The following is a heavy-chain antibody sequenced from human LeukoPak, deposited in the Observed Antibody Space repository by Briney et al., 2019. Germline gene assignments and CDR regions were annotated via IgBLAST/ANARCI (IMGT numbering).Heavy chain of an antibody. CDR2: IYHSGST. CDR1: GYSISSGYY. V-gene: IGHV4-38-2*02. Sequence: SETLSLTCTVSGYSISSGYYLGWIRQPPGKGLEWIGSIYHSGSTYYNPSLKSRVTMSVDTSKSQFSLNLMSVTAAGTAVYYCAKSNGYGLVDIWGQGTMVTVSS. CDR3: AKSNGYGLVDI. J-gene: IGHJ3*02. D-gene: IGHD3-10*01.